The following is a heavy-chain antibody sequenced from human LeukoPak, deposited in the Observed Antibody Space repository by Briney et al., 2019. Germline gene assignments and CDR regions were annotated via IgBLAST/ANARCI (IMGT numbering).Heavy chain of an antibody. V-gene: IGHV3-30*03. Sequence: GGSLRLSCAASGFTFSSYGMHWVRQAPGKGLEWVAVISYDGSNKYYADSVKGRFTISRDNSKNTLYLQMNSLRAEDTAVYYCARVRREYQLLRKYYYYYMDVWGKGTTVTVSS. J-gene: IGHJ6*03. CDR2: ISYDGSNK. CDR1: GFTFSSYG. D-gene: IGHD2-2*01. CDR3: ARVRREYQLLRKYYYYYMDV.